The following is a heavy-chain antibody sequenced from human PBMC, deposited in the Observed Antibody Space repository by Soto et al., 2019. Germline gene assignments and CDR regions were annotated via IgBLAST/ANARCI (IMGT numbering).Heavy chain of an antibody. J-gene: IGHJ3*02. CDR2: ISSSGSTI. CDR1: GFTFSSYE. V-gene: IGHV3-48*03. D-gene: IGHD3-22*01. CDR3: ARRFTMIVVVPGAFDI. Sequence: EVQLVESGGGLVQPGGSLRLSCAASGFTFSSYEMNWVRQAPGKGLEWVSYISSSGSTIYYADSVKGRFTISRDNAKNSLYLQMNSLRAEDTAVYYCARRFTMIVVVPGAFDIWGQGTMVTVSS.